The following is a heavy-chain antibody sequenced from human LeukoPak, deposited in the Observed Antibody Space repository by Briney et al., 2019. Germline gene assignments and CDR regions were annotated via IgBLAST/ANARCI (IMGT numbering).Heavy chain of an antibody. CDR2: ICYSGKT. J-gene: IGHJ6*02. CDR1: GGSISSSYY. D-gene: IGHD3-16*01. Sequence: SETLSLTCTVSGGSISSSYYWGWIRPPPGKGLQWSGNICYSGKTYYNPSLKSLVTISEETSKNQLSLRLSSVTAAYTAVYYCARVRLYHDKTGMHYYFYGMDVWGQGTTVTVSS. CDR3: ARVRLYHDKTGMHYYFYGMDV. V-gene: IGHV4-39*01.